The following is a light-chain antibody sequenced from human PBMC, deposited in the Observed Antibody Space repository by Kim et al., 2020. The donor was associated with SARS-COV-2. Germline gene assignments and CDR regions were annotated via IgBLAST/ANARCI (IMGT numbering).Light chain of an antibody. CDR1: QLGDKY. Sequence: SYELTQPPSVSASAGQTASITCSGDQLGDKYACWYQQRPGQSTVLVIYQDNKRPSGIPERFSGSNSGNTAALTISGTQAMDEADYYCQAWDNSTVVFGGG. V-gene: IGLV3-1*01. CDR2: QDN. CDR3: QAWDNSTVV. J-gene: IGLJ2*01.